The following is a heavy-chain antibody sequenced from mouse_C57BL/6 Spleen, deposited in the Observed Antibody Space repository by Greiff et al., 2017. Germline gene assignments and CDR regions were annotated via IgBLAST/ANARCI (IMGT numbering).Heavy chain of an antibody. CDR2: IRLKSDTYAT. CDR3: TAIYYDYEDDY. Sequence: EVKLQESGGGLVQPGGSMTLSCVASGFTFSNYWMNWVRQSPEKGLEWVAQIRLKSDTYATHYAESVKGRCTISRDDSKSSVYRQMNNLRAEDTGIYYCTAIYYDYEDDYWGQGTTLTVSS. V-gene: IGHV6-3*01. CDR1: GFTFSNYW. J-gene: IGHJ2*01. D-gene: IGHD2-4*01.